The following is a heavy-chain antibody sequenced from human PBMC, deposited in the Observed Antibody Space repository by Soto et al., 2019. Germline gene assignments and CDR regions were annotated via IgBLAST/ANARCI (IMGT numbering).Heavy chain of an antibody. J-gene: IGHJ6*02. Sequence: SVKVSCKASGFTFTSSAIQWVRQARGQRLEWIGWIGVGSGNTNYAQKFQERVTITRDMSTSTAYMELSSLRSEDTAVYYCAASWGSGSYDKSSDYYYGMDVWGQGTMVTVSS. CDR2: IGVGSGNT. V-gene: IGHV1-58*02. CDR3: AASWGSGSYDKSSDYYYGMDV. CDR1: GFTFTSSA. D-gene: IGHD3-10*01.